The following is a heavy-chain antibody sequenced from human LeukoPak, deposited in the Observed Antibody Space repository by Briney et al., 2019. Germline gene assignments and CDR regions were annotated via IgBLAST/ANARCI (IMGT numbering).Heavy chain of an antibody. CDR1: GGSITSGHW. V-gene: IGHV4-4*02. CDR3: ARDVGGSYFG. J-gene: IGHJ4*02. Sequence: SGTLSLTCAVSGGSITSGHWWTWVRQPPGKGLEWIGEIYHSGSTTYNPSLMSRVTISVDKSTKQFSLNLTSVTAADTAVYYCARDVGGSYFGWGQGTLVTVSS. D-gene: IGHD1-26*01. CDR2: IYHSGST.